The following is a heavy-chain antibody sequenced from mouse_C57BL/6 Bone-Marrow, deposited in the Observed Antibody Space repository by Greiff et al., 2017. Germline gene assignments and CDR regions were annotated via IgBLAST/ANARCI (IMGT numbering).Heavy chain of an antibody. D-gene: IGHD4-1*01. V-gene: IGHV5-4*01. J-gene: IGHJ1*03. CDR3: ARVGRGYFDV. CDR1: GFTFSSYA. Sequence: DVQLVESGGGLVKPGGSLKLSCAASGFTFSSYAMSWVRQTPEKRLEWVATISDGGSYTYYPDNVKGRFTISRDNAKNNLYLQMSQLKSEDTAVYYCARVGRGYFDVWGTGTTVTVDS. CDR2: ISDGGSYT.